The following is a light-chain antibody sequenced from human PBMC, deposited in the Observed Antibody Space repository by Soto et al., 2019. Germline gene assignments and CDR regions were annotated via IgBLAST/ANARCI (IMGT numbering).Light chain of an antibody. CDR3: AAWDDTLSGVI. CDR2: RNN. V-gene: IGLV1-47*01. J-gene: IGLJ2*01. Sequence: QAVVTQPPSASETPGQRVTISCSGSNSNIGNNYVFWYQQVPGTAPKVVTYRNNQRPSGVPDRFSSSRSGTSASLAITGLRSEDEADYYCAAWDDTLSGVIFGGGTKLTVL. CDR1: NSNIGNNY.